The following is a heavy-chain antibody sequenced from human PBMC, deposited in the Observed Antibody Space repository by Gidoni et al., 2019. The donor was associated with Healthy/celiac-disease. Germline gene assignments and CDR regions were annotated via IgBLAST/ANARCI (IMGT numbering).Heavy chain of an antibody. CDR3: ARDKPLPRGLQEGGMDV. D-gene: IGHD3-16*01. J-gene: IGHJ6*02. V-gene: IGHV3-33*01. CDR1: GFTFRSYG. CDR2: IWYEGSNN. Sequence: QVQLVESGGGVVPPGRSLRLSCAASGFTFRSYGMHWVRQAPGTGLEWVGVIWYEGSNNDYADSVKGRFTISRDNSKNTLYLQMNSLRAEDTAVYYCARDKPLPRGLQEGGMDVWGQGTTVTVSS.